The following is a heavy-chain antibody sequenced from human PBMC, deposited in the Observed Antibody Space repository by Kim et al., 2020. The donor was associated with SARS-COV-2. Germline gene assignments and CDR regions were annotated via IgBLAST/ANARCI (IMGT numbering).Heavy chain of an antibody. J-gene: IGHJ4*02. Sequence: NKYYADYVKDRFTSSRDSSKNTLYLQMNSLRAEDTAVYYCAREGYSSDFDYWGQGTLVTVSS. V-gene: IGHV3-30*01. CDR2: NK. D-gene: IGHD5-18*01. CDR3: AREGYSSDFDY.